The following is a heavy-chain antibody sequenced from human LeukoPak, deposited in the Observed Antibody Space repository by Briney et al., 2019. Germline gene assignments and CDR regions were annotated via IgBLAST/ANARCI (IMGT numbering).Heavy chain of an antibody. CDR1: GGAFSSYS. Sequence: SVKVSCKTSGGAFSSYSITWVRQAPGQGLEWMGGIMPLFNTANYAQQFQGRVTITTDESTSTAYMELSSLRFEDTAMYYCARVDRYHYYLDVWGKGTTVTVSS. V-gene: IGHV1-69*05. CDR3: ARVDRYHYYLDV. CDR2: IMPLFNTA. J-gene: IGHJ6*03.